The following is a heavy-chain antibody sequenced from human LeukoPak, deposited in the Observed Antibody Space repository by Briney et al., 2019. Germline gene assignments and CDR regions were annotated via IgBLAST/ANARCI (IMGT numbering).Heavy chain of an antibody. D-gene: IGHD2-21*02. J-gene: IGHJ3*02. CDR2: IYYSGST. CDR3: ARAGIAYCGGDCYADAFDI. Sequence: SETLSLTCTVSGGSISSGGYYWSWIRQHPGKGLEWIGYIYYSGSTYYNPSLKSRVTISVDTSKNQFSLKLSSVTAADTAVYYCARAGIAYCGGDCYADAFDIWGQGTMVTVSS. V-gene: IGHV4-31*03. CDR1: GGSISSGGYY.